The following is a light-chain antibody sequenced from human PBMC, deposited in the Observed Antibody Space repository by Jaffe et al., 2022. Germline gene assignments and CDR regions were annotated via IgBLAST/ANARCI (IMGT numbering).Light chain of an antibody. V-gene: IGKV3-20*01. CDR3: QQFHSPSRLIT. J-gene: IGKJ5*01. CDR2: GAS. Sequence: EIVLTQSPGTLSLSPGERATLSCRASQSISRTYLAWYQHKPGQAPRVLMYGASNRATGIPDRFSGSGSGTDFTLTISTLEPEDFAVYYCQQFHSPSRLITFGQGTRLDIK. CDR1: QSISRTY.